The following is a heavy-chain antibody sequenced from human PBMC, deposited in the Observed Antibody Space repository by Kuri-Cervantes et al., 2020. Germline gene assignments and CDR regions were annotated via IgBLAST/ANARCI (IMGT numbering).Heavy chain of an antibody. V-gene: IGHV1-18*01. CDR3: ARDPIIAAAEPFDY. J-gene: IGHJ4*02. Sequence: ASVKVSCKASGYTFTSYGISWVRQAPGQGLEWMGWISAYNGDTNYAQKFQGRVTMTRDTSTSTVYMELSSLRSEDTAVYYCARDPIIAAAEPFDYWGQGTLVTVSS. CDR2: ISAYNGDT. CDR1: GYTFTSYG. D-gene: IGHD6-13*01.